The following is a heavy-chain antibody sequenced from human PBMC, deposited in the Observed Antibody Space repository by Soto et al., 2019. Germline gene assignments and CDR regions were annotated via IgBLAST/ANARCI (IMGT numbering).Heavy chain of an antibody. CDR3: ANPRGYCSSSSCPALDAFDI. J-gene: IGHJ3*02. CDR2: ISGSGGST. CDR1: RFTFSSYA. D-gene: IGHD2-15*01. V-gene: IGHV3-23*01. Sequence: EVQLLESGGGLVQPGGSLRLSCAASRFTFSSYATSWVRQAPGKGLEWVSAISGSGGSTYYADSVKGRFTISRDNSKNTLYLQMNSLRVEDTAVYYCANPRGYCSSSSCPALDAFDIWGQGTMVTVSS.